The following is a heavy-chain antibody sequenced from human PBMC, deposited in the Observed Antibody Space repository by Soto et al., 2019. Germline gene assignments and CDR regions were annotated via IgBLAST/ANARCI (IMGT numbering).Heavy chain of an antibody. D-gene: IGHD3-9*01. CDR2: ISYDGSNK. V-gene: IGHV3-30*18. CDR3: VKEKYYDILTGSVYYYSNMDV. Sequence: GGSLRLSCAASGFTFSSYGMHWVRQAPGKGLEWVAVISYDGSNKYYADSVMGRFTIARDNSKNTLYLQMNSLRAEERAVYYRVKEKYYDILTGSVYYYSNMDVWGKGTTVTVSS. CDR1: GFTFSSYG. J-gene: IGHJ6*03.